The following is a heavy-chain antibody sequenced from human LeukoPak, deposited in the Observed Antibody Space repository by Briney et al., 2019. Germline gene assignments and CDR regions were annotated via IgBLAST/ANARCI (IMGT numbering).Heavy chain of an antibody. CDR3: ARGLDPKTGYCSGGSCGFDP. Sequence: ASVKVSCKASGYTFTGYYMHWVRQAPGQGLEWMGGIIPIFGTANYAQKFQGRVTITADESTSTAYMELSSLRSEDTAVYYCARGLDPKTGYCSGGSCGFDPWGQGTLVTVSS. CDR2: IIPIFGTA. V-gene: IGHV1-69*13. D-gene: IGHD2-15*01. J-gene: IGHJ5*02. CDR1: GYTFTGYY.